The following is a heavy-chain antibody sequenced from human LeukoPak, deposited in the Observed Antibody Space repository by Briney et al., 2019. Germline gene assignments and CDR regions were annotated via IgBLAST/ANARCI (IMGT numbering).Heavy chain of an antibody. CDR1: GGSFSGYY. CDR3: ARVRIWFGELLALGYFDY. Sequence: SETLSLTCAVYGGSFSGYYWSWIRQPPGKGLEWIGEINHSGSTNYNPSLKSRVTISVDTSKNQFSLKLSPVTAADTAVYYCARVRIWFGELLALGYFDYWGQGTLVTVSS. CDR2: INHSGST. J-gene: IGHJ4*02. D-gene: IGHD3-10*01. V-gene: IGHV4-34*01.